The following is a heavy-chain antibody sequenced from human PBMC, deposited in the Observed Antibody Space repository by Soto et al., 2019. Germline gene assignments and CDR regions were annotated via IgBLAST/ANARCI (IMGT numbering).Heavy chain of an antibody. J-gene: IGHJ4*02. Sequence: SSETLSLTCTVSGGSIYTGGFYWRWIRQLPGKGLEWLGYIYYTGSTQYTPSLKSRLSISTDTSDNQFSLRLNSVTAADTALYYCATSLVTSRARVDYWGQGNPVTVPS. CDR2: IYYTGST. V-gene: IGHV4-31*03. CDR3: ATSLVTSRARVDY. D-gene: IGHD1-26*01. CDR1: GGSIYTGGFY.